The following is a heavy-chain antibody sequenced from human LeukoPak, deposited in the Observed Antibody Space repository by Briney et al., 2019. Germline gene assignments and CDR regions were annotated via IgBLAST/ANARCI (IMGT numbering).Heavy chain of an antibody. V-gene: IGHV1-2*02. D-gene: IGHD3-22*01. CDR1: GYTFTAYY. CDR2: VNCNTGGT. CDR3: ARDEATYYYDTAQST. J-gene: IGHJ5*02. Sequence: GASVRVSCKASGYTFTAYYIHWVRQAPGQGLEWMGWVNCNTGGTNYARRFQGRVTMIRDTSINTAYMEVNRLTSDDTGVYYCARDEATYYYDTAQSTWGQGTLVAVSS.